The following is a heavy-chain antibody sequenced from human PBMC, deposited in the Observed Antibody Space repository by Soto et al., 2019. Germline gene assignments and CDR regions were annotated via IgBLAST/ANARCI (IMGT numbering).Heavy chain of an antibody. J-gene: IGHJ4*02. CDR2: IWYDGSNK. V-gene: IGHV3-33*01. D-gene: IGHD6-19*01. CDR3: ARDDIAVAGTFDY. Sequence: PGGSLRLSCAASGFTFSSYGMHWVRQAPGKGLEWVAVIWYDGSNKYYADSVKGRFTISRDNSKNTLYLQMNSLRAEDTAVYYCARDDIAVAGTFDYWGQGTLVTVS. CDR1: GFTFSSYG.